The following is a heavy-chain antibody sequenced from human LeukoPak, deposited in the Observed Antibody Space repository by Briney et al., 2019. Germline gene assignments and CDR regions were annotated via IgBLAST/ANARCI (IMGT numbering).Heavy chain of an antibody. CDR3: ARDSIVRGNIGNDMDV. D-gene: IGHD2-8*01. Sequence: GGSLRLSCAASGFTFSDYYMSWIRQAPGKGLEWVSYVSHSGRTMYYADSVKGRFTISRDNAKNSLYLQMNSLRAGDTAVYYCARDSIVRGNIGNDMDVWGKGTTVTVSS. J-gene: IGHJ6*03. CDR2: VSHSGRTM. CDR1: GFTFSDYY. V-gene: IGHV3-11*01.